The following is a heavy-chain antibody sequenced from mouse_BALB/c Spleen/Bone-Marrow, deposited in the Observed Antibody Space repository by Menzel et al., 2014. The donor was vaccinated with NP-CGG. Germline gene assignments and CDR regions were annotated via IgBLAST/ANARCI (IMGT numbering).Heavy chain of an antibody. CDR3: ARSRGYDVGPFAF. D-gene: IGHD3-2*02. V-gene: IGHV1-54*01. CDR2: INPGSGSS. CDR1: GYAFTNYL. J-gene: IGHJ3*01. Sequence: QVQLQQSGAKLVRPGTSVKVSCKASGYAFTNYLIEWVKQRPGQGLEWIGAINPGSGSSNYNENFKGKATLTADRSSSTAYMLLNSLTPDDSAVYFCARSRGYDVGPFAFWGQGTLVTVSA.